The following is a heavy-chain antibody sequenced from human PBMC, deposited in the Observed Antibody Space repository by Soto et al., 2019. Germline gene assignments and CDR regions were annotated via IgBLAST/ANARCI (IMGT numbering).Heavy chain of an antibody. CDR2: INPSGGST. CDR1: GNTFTTYY. D-gene: IGHD4-17*01. V-gene: IGHV1-46*01. CDR3: ARDYGDYGIDY. J-gene: IGHJ4*02. Sequence: ASVKVSCKDPGNTFTTYYMHWVRQAPGQGLEWMGIINPSGGSTTYAQKFKGRVTMTSDTSTSTVYMELSSLSSEDTAVYYCARDYGDYGIDYWGQGTLVTVSS.